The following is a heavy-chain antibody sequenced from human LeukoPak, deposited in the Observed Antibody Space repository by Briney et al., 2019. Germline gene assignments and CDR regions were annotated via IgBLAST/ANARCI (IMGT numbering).Heavy chain of an antibody. D-gene: IGHD6-19*01. V-gene: IGHV3-13*04. CDR3: ARLTSGLDS. CDR1: GFTFSNYD. Sequence: GGSLRLSCAASGFTFSNYDMHWVHQAAGKGLEWVSAIRPTGDTYYPGSVKGRFTISREDATNSLYLQMNNLRAGDTAVYYCARLTSGLDSWGQGTLVTVSS. CDR2: IRPTGDT. J-gene: IGHJ4*02.